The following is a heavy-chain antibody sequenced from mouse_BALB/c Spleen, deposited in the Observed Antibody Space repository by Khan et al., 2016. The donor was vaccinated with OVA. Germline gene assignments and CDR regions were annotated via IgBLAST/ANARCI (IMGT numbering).Heavy chain of an antibody. V-gene: IGHV1-7*01. CDR3: VNQGSSPGWFTY. Sequence: QVQLKESGSELAKPGASVKMSCKASGYTFTSYWMHWVKQRPGQGLEWIGYINPATDYTEYNQKFKNKATLTAEKSSSTAYMQLNSLTSNDSAVNYCVNQGSSPGWFTYWGQGTPVTVSA. CDR2: INPATDYT. D-gene: IGHD1-1*01. CDR1: GYTFTSYW. J-gene: IGHJ3*01.